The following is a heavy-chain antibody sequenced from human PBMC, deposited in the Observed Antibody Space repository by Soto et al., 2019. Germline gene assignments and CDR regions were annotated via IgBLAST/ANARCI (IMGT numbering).Heavy chain of an antibody. Sequence: DVVLVNSGGGFVRPGESLRLSCGASGFRFTSFGMNWVRQGPGKGLEWLSYISGLSATTYYADSVRGRFTVSRDNDMNLVFLQLNHLRGDDTAVYYCTRGGAARPDYWGQGSRVVVSS. CDR2: ISGLSATT. V-gene: IGHV3-48*04. D-gene: IGHD2-15*01. CDR3: TRGGAARPDY. J-gene: IGHJ4*02. CDR1: GFRFTSFG.